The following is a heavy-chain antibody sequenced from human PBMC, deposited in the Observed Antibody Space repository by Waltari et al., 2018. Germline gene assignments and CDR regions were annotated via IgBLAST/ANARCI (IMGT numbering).Heavy chain of an antibody. CDR2: IYSGGSST. D-gene: IGHD3-10*01. CDR1: GFTFSRYA. CDR3: AKDLVLVQGVISRSAFDI. V-gene: IGHV3-23*03. Sequence: EVQLLESGGGLVQPGGSLRLSCAASGFTFSRYAMSWVSQAPGKGLEWVSVIYSGGSSTDYADSVKGRFTISRDNSKNTLYLQMHSLRAEDTAVYYCAKDLVLVQGVISRSAFDIWGQGTMVTVSS. J-gene: IGHJ3*02.